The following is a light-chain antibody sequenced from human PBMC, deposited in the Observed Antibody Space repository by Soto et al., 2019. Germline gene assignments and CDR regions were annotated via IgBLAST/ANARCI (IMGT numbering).Light chain of an antibody. J-gene: IGKJ1*01. Sequence: EIVMTQSPATLSVSPGERATLSCRASQSVSSNLAWYQQKPGQAPRLLIYGASARATGFPARFSASGSGTEFTLTISSLQSEDFAVYYCQQYNNWPWTFGQGTKVEF. CDR1: QSVSSN. CDR3: QQYNNWPWT. V-gene: IGKV3-15*01. CDR2: GAS.